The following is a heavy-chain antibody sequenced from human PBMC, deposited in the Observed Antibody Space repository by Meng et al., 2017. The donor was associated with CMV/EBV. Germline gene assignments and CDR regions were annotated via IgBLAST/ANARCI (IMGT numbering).Heavy chain of an antibody. D-gene: IGHD3-3*01. CDR1: RSTFTSYA. CDR2: ISDYKGNT. V-gene: IGHV1-18*01. J-gene: IGHJ6*02. CDR3: ARVHDFWSGWDDGMDV. Sequence: ASATVSCMPSRSTFTSYAISWVRQAPGQGLEWMGWISDYKGNTNYAQKLQGRVTMTTDTSTSTAYMELRSLRSDDTAVYYCARVHDFWSGWDDGMDVWGQGTTVTVSS.